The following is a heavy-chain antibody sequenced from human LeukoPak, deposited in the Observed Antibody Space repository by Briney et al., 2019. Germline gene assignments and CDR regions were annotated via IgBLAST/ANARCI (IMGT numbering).Heavy chain of an antibody. CDR2: MSHHRSNK. Sequence: PGGSLRLSCAASGFTFSNYAIHWVRQSPGKGLEWVAVMSHHRSNKYCADSVMGRFTISRDNSKDTVSLQMNSLRVEDTALYYCVRERDHYDSSRGGFDIWGQGTMVTVSS. CDR1: GFTFSNYA. D-gene: IGHD3-22*01. CDR3: VRERDHYDSSRGGFDI. V-gene: IGHV3-30*04. J-gene: IGHJ3*02.